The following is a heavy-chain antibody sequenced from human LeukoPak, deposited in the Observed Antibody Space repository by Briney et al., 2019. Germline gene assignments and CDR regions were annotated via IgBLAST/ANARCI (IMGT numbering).Heavy chain of an antibody. J-gene: IGHJ5*02. CDR2: IYHSGST. CDR1: GGSISSSNW. Sequence: PSETLSLTCAVSGGSISSSNWWSWVRQPPGKGLEWIGEIYHSGSTNYNPSLKSRVTISVDKSKNQFSLKLSSVTAADTAVYYCARVRSSGYYNWFDPWGQGTLVTVSS. CDR3: ARVRSSGYYNWFDP. V-gene: IGHV4-4*02. D-gene: IGHD3-22*01.